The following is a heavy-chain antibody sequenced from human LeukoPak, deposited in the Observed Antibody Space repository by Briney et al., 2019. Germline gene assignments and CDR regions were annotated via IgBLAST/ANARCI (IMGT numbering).Heavy chain of an antibody. V-gene: IGHV3-33*01. CDR1: GFTFSSYG. Sequence: GGSLRLSCAASGFTFSSYGMHWVRQAPGKGLEWVAVIWYDGSIKYYADSVKGRFTISRDNPKNTLYLQMNSLRAEDTAVYYCARVGSGSYFLDGFDIWGQGTMVTVSS. D-gene: IGHD1-26*01. CDR2: IWYDGSIK. CDR3: ARVGSGSYFLDGFDI. J-gene: IGHJ3*02.